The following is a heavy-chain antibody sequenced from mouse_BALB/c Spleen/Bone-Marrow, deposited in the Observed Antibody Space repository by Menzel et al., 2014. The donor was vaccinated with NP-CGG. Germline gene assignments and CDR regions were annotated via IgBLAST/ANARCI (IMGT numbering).Heavy chain of an antibody. V-gene: IGHV4-1*02. J-gene: IGHJ3*01. CDR3: ARLGYYEWFAY. Sequence: EVKLLESGGGLVQPGGSLKLSCAASGFDFSRYWMSWVRQAPGKGLQWIGEINPESNTINYTPSLKDKFIISRDNAKNTLYLQMSKVRSEDTALYCCARLGYYEWFAYWGQGTLVTVSA. CDR2: INPESNTI. CDR1: GFDFSRYW. D-gene: IGHD2-3*01.